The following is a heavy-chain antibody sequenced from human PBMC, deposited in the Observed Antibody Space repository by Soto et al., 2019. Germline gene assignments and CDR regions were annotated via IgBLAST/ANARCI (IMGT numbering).Heavy chain of an antibody. V-gene: IGHV3-53*01. CDR2: IYSGVST. Sequence: GGSLRLSCAASGFNFINSYMSWVRQAPGKGLEWVSVIYSGVSTFYADSVKGRFTISRDNSNSKVSLEMNNLRAEDTAVYYCARDFTGYFDYWGQGTLVTVSS. CDR3: ARDFTGYFDY. J-gene: IGHJ4*02. CDR1: GFNFINSY.